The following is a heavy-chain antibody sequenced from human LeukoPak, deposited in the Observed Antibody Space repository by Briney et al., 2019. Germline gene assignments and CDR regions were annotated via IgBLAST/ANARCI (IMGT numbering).Heavy chain of an antibody. CDR1: GFTFSDYY. Sequence: PGGSLRLSCAASGFTFSDYYMSWIRQAPGKGPEWVANIKQDGSEKYYVDSVKGRFTISRDNAKNSLYLQMNSLRAEDTAVYYCARAADLDYWGQGTLVTVSS. V-gene: IGHV3-7*01. J-gene: IGHJ4*02. CDR3: ARAADLDY. CDR2: IKQDGSEK.